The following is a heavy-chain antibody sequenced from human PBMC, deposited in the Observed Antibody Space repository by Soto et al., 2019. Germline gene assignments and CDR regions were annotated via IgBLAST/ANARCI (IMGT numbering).Heavy chain of an antibody. J-gene: IGHJ6*02. CDR1: YGSISSYY. CDR2: IYYSGST. CDR3: ARQGPYGMDV. V-gene: IGHV4-59*08. Sequence: QVQLQESGPGLVKPSETLSLTCTVSYGSISSYYWSWIRQPPGKGLEWIGYIYYSGSTNHNPSLKSRVTISVDTSKNQFSLKLSSVTAADTAAYYCARQGPYGMDVWGQGTTVTVSS.